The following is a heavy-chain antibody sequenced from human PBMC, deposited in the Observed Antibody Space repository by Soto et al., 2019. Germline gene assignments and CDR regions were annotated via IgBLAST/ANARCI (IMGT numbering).Heavy chain of an antibody. CDR2: ISYDGSNI. CDR1: GFTFSNYG. V-gene: IGHV3-30*18. Sequence: QVQLVESGGGVVQPGRSLRLSCAASGFTFSNYGMHWVRQAPGKGLEWVTFISYDGSNIHYVESVKGRFTISRDNFKNTLYLQMNTLGAEDTAVYYCAKDGDGDHLYSYGMDVWGQGTTVTVSS. J-gene: IGHJ6*02. D-gene: IGHD4-17*01. CDR3: AKDGDGDHLYSYGMDV.